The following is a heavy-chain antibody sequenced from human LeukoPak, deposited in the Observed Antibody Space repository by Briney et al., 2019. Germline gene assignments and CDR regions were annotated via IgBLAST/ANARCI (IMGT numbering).Heavy chain of an antibody. J-gene: IGHJ6*03. CDR1: GFTFSSYW. Sequence: GGSLRLSCVASGFTFSSYWMCWVRQAPGKGLEWVAHIKQDGSEKYYVDTVKGRFTISRDNAKNSLYLQMNSLRAEDTAVYYCARVTIFGVVIIGYYYYYMDVWGKGTTVTVSS. CDR3: ARVTIFGVVIIGYYYYYMDV. V-gene: IGHV3-7*01. D-gene: IGHD3-3*01. CDR2: IKQDGSEK.